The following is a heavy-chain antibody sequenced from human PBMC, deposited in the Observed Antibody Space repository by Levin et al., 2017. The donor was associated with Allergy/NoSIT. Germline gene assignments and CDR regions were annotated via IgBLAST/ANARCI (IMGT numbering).Heavy chain of an antibody. CDR2: IYYSGST. J-gene: IGHJ6*02. CDR1: GGSISSYY. V-gene: IGHV4-59*01. D-gene: IGHD2-8*01. Sequence: SQTLSLTCTVSGGSISSYYWSWIRQPPGKGLEWIGYIYYSGSTNYNPSLKSRVTISVDTSKNQFSLKLSSVTAADTAVYYCAREARRIGILYAAPYYYYYGMDVWGQGTTVTVSS. CDR3: AREARRIGILYAAPYYYYYGMDV.